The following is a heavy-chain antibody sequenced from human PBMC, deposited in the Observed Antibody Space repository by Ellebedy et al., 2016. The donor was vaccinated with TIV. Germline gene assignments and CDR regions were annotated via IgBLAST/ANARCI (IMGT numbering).Heavy chain of an antibody. CDR1: GFTFSSYG. CDR2: IWYDGSNK. V-gene: IGHV3-30*02. CDR3: ATGFLGYYYYGMDV. J-gene: IGHJ6*02. D-gene: IGHD3-3*01. Sequence: GESLKISCAASGFTFSSYGMHWVRQAPGKGLEWVAVIWYDGSNKYYADSVKGRFTISRDNSKNTLYLQMNSLRAEDTAVYYCATGFLGYYYYGMDVWGQGTTVTVSS.